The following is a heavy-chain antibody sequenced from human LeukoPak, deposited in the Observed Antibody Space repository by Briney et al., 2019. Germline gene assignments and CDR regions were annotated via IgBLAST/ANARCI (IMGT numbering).Heavy chain of an antibody. V-gene: IGHV4-59*12. CDR3: ARAPLPYYYDSSGYRAGAYAFDI. CDR1: GGSISSYY. J-gene: IGHJ3*02. CDR2: IYYSGST. D-gene: IGHD3-22*01. Sequence: PSETLSLTCTVSGGSISSYYWSWIRQPPGKGLEWIGYIYYSGSTNYNPSLKSRVTISVDTSKNQFSLKLSSVTAADTAVYYCARAPLPYYYDSSGYRAGAYAFDIWGQGTMVTVSS.